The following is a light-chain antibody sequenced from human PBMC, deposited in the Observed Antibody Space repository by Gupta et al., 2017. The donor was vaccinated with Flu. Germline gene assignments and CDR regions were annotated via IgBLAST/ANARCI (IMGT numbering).Light chain of an antibody. CDR3: QQTHSLPWT. J-gene: IGKJ1*01. V-gene: IGKV1-39*01. Sequence: PSSLSASAGDRVTITCRASLNITRYLNWYQHKVGEAPNLLIHSVSTLQGGVPSRFSGRGSGTDFTLTISRLQPEDFATYYCQQTHSLPWTFGEGTRVDMK. CDR2: SVS. CDR1: LNITRY.